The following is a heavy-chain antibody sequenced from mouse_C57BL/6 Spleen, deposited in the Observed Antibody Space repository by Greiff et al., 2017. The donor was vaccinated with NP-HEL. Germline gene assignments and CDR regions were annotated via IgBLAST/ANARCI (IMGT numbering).Heavy chain of an antibody. CDR2: ISDGGSYT. D-gene: IGHD2-2*01. J-gene: IGHJ3*01. CDR3: ARDGYDEGFAY. Sequence: EVKVVESGGGLVKPGGSLKLSCAASGFTFSSYAMSWVRQTPEKRLEWVATISDGGSYTYYPDNVKGRFTISRDNAKNNLYLQMSHLKSEDTAMYYCARDGYDEGFAYWGQGTLVTVSA. V-gene: IGHV5-4*01. CDR1: GFTFSSYA.